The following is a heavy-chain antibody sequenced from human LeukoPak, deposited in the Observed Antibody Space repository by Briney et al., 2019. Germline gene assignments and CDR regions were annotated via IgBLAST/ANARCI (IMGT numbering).Heavy chain of an antibody. CDR1: GGSISNYY. V-gene: IGHV4-59*08. J-gene: IGHJ6*02. CDR3: ARHGVLYSSGWYGYYGMDV. Sequence: PSETLSLTCTVSGGSISNYYWSWIRQPPGKGLEWIGYIYYSGSTNYNPSLKSRVTISVDTSKNQFSLKLSSVTAADTAVYYCARHGVLYSSGWYGYYGMDVWGQGPTVTVSS. D-gene: IGHD6-19*01. CDR2: IYYSGST.